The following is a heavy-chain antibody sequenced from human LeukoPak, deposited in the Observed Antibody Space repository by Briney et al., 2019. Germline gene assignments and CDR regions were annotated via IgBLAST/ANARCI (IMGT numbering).Heavy chain of an antibody. D-gene: IGHD1-26*01. Sequence: GGSLRLSCAASGFTFSSYWMTWVRQAPGKGLEWVSEIYSDGTTYYAASVKGRFSISRDSSKNTVYLEMNSLRGEDTAIYYCTRDLREHGVFDIWGQGTVVTVS. CDR1: GFTFSSYW. CDR3: TRDLREHGVFDI. J-gene: IGHJ3*02. V-gene: IGHV3-53*01. CDR2: IYSDGTT.